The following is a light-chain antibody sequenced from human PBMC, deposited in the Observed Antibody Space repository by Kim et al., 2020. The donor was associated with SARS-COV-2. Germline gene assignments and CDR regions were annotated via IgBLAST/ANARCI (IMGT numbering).Light chain of an antibody. CDR3: NSRDSSGNHWV. CDR2: GKN. CDR1: SLRSYY. V-gene: IGLV3-19*01. J-gene: IGLJ3*02. Sequence: SSELTQDPAVSVALGQTVRITCQGDSLRSYYANWYQQKPGQAPVLVIYGKNNRPSGIPDRFSGSSSGKTAYLTITGAQAEDEFDYFCNSRDSSGNHWVFGGGTLLTVL.